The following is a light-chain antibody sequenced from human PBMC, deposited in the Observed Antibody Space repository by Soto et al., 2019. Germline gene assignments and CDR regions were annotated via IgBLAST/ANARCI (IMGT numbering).Light chain of an antibody. CDR2: DVT. CDR1: SSDVGGYNY. Sequence: QSALAQPRSVSGSPGQAVTISCTGTSSDVGGYNYVSWYQQHPGKAPKLMIFDVTKRPSGVPDRFSGSKSGNTASLTISGLQSDDGAHYFCGSYAGKYPFVFFGGGTKVTVL. V-gene: IGLV2-11*01. J-gene: IGLJ2*01. CDR3: GSYAGKYPFVF.